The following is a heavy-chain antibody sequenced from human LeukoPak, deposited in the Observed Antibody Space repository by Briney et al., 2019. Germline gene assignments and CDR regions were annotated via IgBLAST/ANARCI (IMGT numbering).Heavy chain of an antibody. J-gene: IGHJ4*02. CDR2: ISSDGTDE. V-gene: IGHV3-30-3*01. Sequence: GGSLRLSCAASGFTFSRFALYWVRQAPGKGLEWVAVISSDGTDEYYADSVKGRFIISRDNFKNMVYLQMNSLRTEDTAVYYCARDQGFGELGFGYWGQGTLVTVSS. CDR1: GFTFSRFA. CDR3: ARDQGFGELGFGY. D-gene: IGHD3-10*01.